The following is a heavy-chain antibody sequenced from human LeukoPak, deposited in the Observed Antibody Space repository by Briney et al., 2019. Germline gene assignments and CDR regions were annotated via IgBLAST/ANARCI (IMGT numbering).Heavy chain of an antibody. CDR3: ARDEGSGWYDY. D-gene: IGHD6-19*01. J-gene: IGHJ4*02. V-gene: IGHV4-4*07. CDR2: IQRSGNT. Sequence: PETLSLTCTVSGGSISSYYWNWIRQPAGKGLEWIGRIQRSGNTIYNPSLKSRVTMSVDKSKNQFSLKLTSVTAADTAVYYCARDEGSGWYDYWGQGTLVTVSS. CDR1: GGSISSYY.